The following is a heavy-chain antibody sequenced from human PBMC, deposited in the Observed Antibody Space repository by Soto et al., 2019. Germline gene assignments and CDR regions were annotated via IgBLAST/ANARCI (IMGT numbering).Heavy chain of an antibody. CDR3: AKGRCVSWNGAPPPNWFNP. D-gene: IGHD1-1*01. Sequence: EVQLLESGGGLVRPGGSLRLSCAASGFNFGDYVMNWVRQGQGKGLEWVSSIGGRDGSTYYADSVKGRFTISRDNPKNTVFLQMERLRGEDTALYDCAKGRCVSWNGAPPPNWFNPWGQGTQVTVSS. CDR2: IGGRDGST. CDR1: GFNFGDYV. V-gene: IGHV3-23*01. J-gene: IGHJ5*02.